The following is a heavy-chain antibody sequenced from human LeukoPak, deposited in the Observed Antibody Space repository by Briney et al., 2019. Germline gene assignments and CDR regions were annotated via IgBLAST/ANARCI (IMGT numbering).Heavy chain of an antibody. Sequence: GGSLRLSCAASGFTFSNYAMSWVRQAPRKGLEWVSAISASGANTYYADSVKGRFTISRDNSKNMLYLHMNSLRAEDTAVYYCGEVQSGNKFDYWGRGTQATVSS. CDR2: ISASGANT. V-gene: IGHV3-23*01. J-gene: IGHJ4*02. D-gene: IGHD1-1*01. CDR3: GEVQSGNKFDY. CDR1: GFTFSNYA.